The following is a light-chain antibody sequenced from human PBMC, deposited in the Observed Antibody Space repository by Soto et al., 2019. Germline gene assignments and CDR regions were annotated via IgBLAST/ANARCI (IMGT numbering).Light chain of an antibody. V-gene: IGKV1-39*01. CDR1: QTINKN. Sequence: DIQMTQSPTSLSASVGDRVTITCRASQTINKNLNWYRHKLGKAPELLIYDASDSQAGVPSRFSGSGSGTDFTLIITGLQPEVFATYYCQQSYSSPYTFGQGTKLEIK. CDR2: DAS. J-gene: IGKJ2*01. CDR3: QQSYSSPYT.